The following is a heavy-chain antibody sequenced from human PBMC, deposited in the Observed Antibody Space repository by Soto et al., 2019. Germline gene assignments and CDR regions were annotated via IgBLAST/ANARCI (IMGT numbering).Heavy chain of an antibody. Sequence: GGSLRLCCAASGFSFGSYALSWVRQAPGKGLEWVSTISGSDGKTFYADSVKGRFSISRDTSQSTLYLQMNSLRADDTAMYYCARWSYLDYWGQGTRVTVSS. CDR2: ISGSDGKT. V-gene: IGHV3-23*01. D-gene: IGHD3-3*01. CDR3: ARWSYLDY. CDR1: GFSFGSYA. J-gene: IGHJ4*02.